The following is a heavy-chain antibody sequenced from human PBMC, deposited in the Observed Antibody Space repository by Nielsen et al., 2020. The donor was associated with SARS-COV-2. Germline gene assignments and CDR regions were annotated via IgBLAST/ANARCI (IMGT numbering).Heavy chain of an antibody. CDR1: GFPFSSFA. Sequence: GESLKISCAASGFPFSSFAMHWVRQAPGKGLEWVAVISFDGSDEYSADSVKGRFTISRDNAKNTLYLQMTSLRTEDTAVYYCARDDSWGLLRTYDALDFWCQGTMVSVSS. J-gene: IGHJ3*01. CDR3: ARDDSWGLLRTYDALDF. D-gene: IGHD1-26*01. V-gene: IGHV3-30-3*01. CDR2: ISFDGSDE.